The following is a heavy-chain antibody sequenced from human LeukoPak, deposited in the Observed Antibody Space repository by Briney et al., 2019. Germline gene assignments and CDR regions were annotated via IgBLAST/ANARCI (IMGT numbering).Heavy chain of an antibody. V-gene: IGHV3-23*01. Sequence: ETLSLTCTVSGYSISSGYYWGWIRQPPGKGLEWVSAISGSGGSTYYADSEKGRFTSSRDNYKNTLYLQMNSLRAEDTAVYYCAKGSYYDSSGYGYYWGQGTLVTVSS. CDR3: AKGSYYDSSGYGYY. CDR1: GYSISSGYY. D-gene: IGHD3-22*01. J-gene: IGHJ4*02. CDR2: ISGSGGST.